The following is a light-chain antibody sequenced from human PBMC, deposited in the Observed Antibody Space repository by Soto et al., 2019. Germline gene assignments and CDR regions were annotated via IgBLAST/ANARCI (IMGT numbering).Light chain of an antibody. J-gene: IGKJ4*01. V-gene: IGKV3-15*01. CDR2: GA. Sequence: EIVMTQSPATLSVSPGERATLSCRASQSVSSNLAWYQQKPGQAPRLLIYGASRATGIPARFSGSGSGTEFTLTISSLQSEDFAVYYCQQYNNWFTFGGGTKVEIK. CDR3: QQYNNWFT. CDR1: QSVSSN.